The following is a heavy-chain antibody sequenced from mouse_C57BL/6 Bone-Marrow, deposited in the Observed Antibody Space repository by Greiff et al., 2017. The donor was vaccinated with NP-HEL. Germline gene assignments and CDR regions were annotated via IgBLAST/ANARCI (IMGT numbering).Heavy chain of an antibody. V-gene: IGHV10-1*01. CDR2: IRSKSNNYAT. D-gene: IGHD1-1*01. CDR1: GFSFTTYA. CDR3: ESPHYYGSSQLFAY. Sequence: EVHLVESGGGLVQPKGSLKLSCAASGFSFTTYAMNWVRQAPGKGLEWVARIRSKSNNYATYYADSVKDRFTISRDDSESMMYLQMNKLKTEDTAMNDCESPHYYGSSQLFAYWGQGTLVTVSA. J-gene: IGHJ3*01.